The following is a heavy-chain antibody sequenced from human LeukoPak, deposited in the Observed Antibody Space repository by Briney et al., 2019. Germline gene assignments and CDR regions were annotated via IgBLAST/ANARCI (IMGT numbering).Heavy chain of an antibody. J-gene: IGHJ4*02. CDR3: ARDHDGGSYFYPQDFDY. CDR1: GFTFSDYG. CDR2: ISDGGSFT. D-gene: IGHD1-26*01. V-gene: IGHV3-23*01. Sequence: GGTLRLSCAASGFTFSDYGMTWVRQAPGKGLEWVSTISDGGSFTYYADSVKGRFTISRDNSKNTLFLQMNTLRAEDRAVYYCARDHDGGSYFYPQDFDYWGQGTLVTVSS.